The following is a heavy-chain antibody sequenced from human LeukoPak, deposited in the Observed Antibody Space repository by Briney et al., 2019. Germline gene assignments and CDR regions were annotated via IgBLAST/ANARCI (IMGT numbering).Heavy chain of an antibody. CDR3: VRGRGSDGDWERYFDL. CDR1: RYTFSSYD. D-gene: IGHD4-17*01. J-gene: IGHJ2*01. V-gene: IGHV1-8*01. Sequence: ASVKVSCKASRYTFSSYDINWVRQATGQGLEWMGWMNPNSGNTGYAQNFQGRVTMTRDTSISTAYMELTSLRSEDTAVYYCVRGRGSDGDWERYFDLWGRGTLVTVSS. CDR2: MNPNSGNT.